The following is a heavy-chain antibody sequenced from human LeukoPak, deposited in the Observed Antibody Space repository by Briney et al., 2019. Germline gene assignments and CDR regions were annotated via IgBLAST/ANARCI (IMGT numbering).Heavy chain of an antibody. V-gene: IGHV4-39*01. D-gene: IGHD5-18*01. CDR3: VSPRGFGYGYFDY. CDR2: IYYSKNT. J-gene: IGHJ4*02. Sequence: SETLSLTCTVSGGSISSSSAYWGWIRQPPGKGLEWIGSIYYSKNTYYNPSLKSRVTISADTSKNQFSLTLGSVSATDTAVYYCVSPRGFGYGYFDYWGQGTPVTVSS. CDR1: GGSISSSSAY.